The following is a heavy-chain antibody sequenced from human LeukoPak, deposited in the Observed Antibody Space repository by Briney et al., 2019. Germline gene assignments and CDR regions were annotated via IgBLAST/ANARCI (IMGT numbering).Heavy chain of an antibody. CDR1: GDTFSSYT. CDR2: IIPIFGTA. CDR3: ARVDSNYYMDV. D-gene: IGHD4-11*01. V-gene: IGHV1-69*01. J-gene: IGHJ6*03. Sequence: SVRVSCKASGDTFSSYTISWVRQAPGQGLEWMGGIIPIFGTANYAQKFQGRVTITADESTSTAYMELSSLRSEDTAVYYCARVDSNYYMDVWGKGTTVTVSS.